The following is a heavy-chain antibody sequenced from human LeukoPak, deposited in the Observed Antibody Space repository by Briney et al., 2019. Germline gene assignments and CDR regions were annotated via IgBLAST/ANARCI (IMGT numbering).Heavy chain of an antibody. CDR2: INHSGST. D-gene: IGHD3-10*01. Sequence: SETLSLTCAVYGGSFSGYYWSWIRQPPGKGLEWIGEINHSGSTNYNPSLKSRVTISVDTSKNQFSLKLSSVPAADTAVYYCASRTYYYGSGDYWGQGTLVTVSS. CDR3: ASRTYYYGSGDY. J-gene: IGHJ4*02. V-gene: IGHV4-34*01. CDR1: GGSFSGYY.